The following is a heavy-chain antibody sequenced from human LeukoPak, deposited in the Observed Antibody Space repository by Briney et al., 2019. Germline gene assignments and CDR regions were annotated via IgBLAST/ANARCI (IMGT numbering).Heavy chain of an antibody. V-gene: IGHV1-69*13. J-gene: IGHJ5*02. D-gene: IGHD3-22*01. CDR2: IIPIFGTA. CDR3: ARDLRNYDSSGEFDP. Sequence: SVNVSCKASGGTFSIYAINWVRQAPGQGLEWMGGIIPIFGTANYAQKFQGRVTITADESTSTAYMELSSLRSEDTAVYYCARDLRNYDSSGEFDPWGQGTLVTVSS. CDR1: GGTFSIYA.